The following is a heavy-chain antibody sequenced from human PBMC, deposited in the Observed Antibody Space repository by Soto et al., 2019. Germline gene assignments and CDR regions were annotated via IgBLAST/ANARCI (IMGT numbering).Heavy chain of an antibody. Sequence: EVQLVESGGGLVQPGGSLRLSCAASGFTFSCYSMNWVRQAPGKGLEWVSTINGSSGYIYYADSVKGRFTISRDNSKNSLYLQMNSLRGEDTAVYYCANNRGGRSYYWCYFDYWGRGTLVTVSS. V-gene: IGHV3-21*04. D-gene: IGHD3-10*01. J-gene: IGHJ4*01. CDR1: GFTFSCYS. CDR3: ANNRGGRSYYWCYFDY. CDR2: INGSSGYI.